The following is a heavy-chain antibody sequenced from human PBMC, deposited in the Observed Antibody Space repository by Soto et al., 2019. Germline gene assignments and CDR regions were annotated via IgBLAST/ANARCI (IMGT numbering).Heavy chain of an antibody. Sequence: ASVKVSCKVSGYTLTELSMHWVRQAPGKGLEWMGGFDPEDGETIYAQKFQGRVTMTEDTSTDTAYMELSSLRSEDTAVYYCATYYYDSSGYYRATDDAFYIWGQGTMVTVSS. CDR1: GYTLTELS. D-gene: IGHD3-22*01. V-gene: IGHV1-24*01. CDR3: ATYYYDSSGYYRATDDAFYI. J-gene: IGHJ3*02. CDR2: FDPEDGET.